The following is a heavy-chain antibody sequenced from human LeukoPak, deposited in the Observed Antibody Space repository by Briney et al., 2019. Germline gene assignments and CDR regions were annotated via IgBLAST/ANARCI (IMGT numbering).Heavy chain of an antibody. Sequence: VASVKVSCKASGGTFSSYAISWVRQAPGQGLEWMGRIIPILGIANYAQKFQGRVTITADESTSTAYMELSSLRPEDTAVYYCARVPFLGNYYLDYWGQGTLVTVSS. V-gene: IGHV1-69*04. CDR1: GGTFSSYA. D-gene: IGHD3-16*01. CDR2: IIPILGIA. CDR3: ARVPFLGNYYLDY. J-gene: IGHJ4*02.